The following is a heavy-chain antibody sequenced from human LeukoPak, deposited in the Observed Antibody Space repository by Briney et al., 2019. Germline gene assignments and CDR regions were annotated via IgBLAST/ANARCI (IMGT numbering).Heavy chain of an antibody. J-gene: IGHJ1*01. CDR3: ARAPSEIGGYYPEYFRH. D-gene: IGHD3-22*01. CDR2: IKSDGST. V-gene: IGHV3-74*01. Sequence: GGCLRLSCAASGFTFSTYWIHSVRQAPGKGLVWVSRIKSDGSTNYADSVKGRFTISRDNANNTLSLQMNSLRPEDTGVYYCARAPSEIGGYYPEYFRHWGQGTLVTVSS. CDR1: GFTFSTYW.